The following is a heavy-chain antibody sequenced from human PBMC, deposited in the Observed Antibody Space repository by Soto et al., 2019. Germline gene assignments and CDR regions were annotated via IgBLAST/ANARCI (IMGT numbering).Heavy chain of an antibody. CDR1: GYTFTSYA. J-gene: IGHJ4*02. Sequence: QVQLVQSGAEVKKPGASVKVSCKASGYTFTSYAMHWVRQAPGQRLEWMGWINAGNGNTKYSQKFQGRVTITRDTSASTAYMELSSLRSEDTAVYYCARGYNWNDPPFDYWGQGTLVTVSS. CDR3: ARGYNWNDPPFDY. D-gene: IGHD1-1*01. CDR2: INAGNGNT. V-gene: IGHV1-3*01.